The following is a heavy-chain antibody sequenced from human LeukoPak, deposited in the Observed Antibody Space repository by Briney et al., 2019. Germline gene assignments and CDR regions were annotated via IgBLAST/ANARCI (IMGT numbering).Heavy chain of an antibody. V-gene: IGHV3-7*04. Sequence: PGGSLRLSCAASGFTFSSFWMSWVRQAPGKGLEWAAHIKEDGSMLSYVDSVKGRFTISRDNAKNSVYLQMNSLRAEDTAVYYCARVVTWFDPWGQGSLVTVSS. J-gene: IGHJ5*02. CDR1: GFTFSSFW. CDR2: IKEDGSML. CDR3: ARVVTWFDP.